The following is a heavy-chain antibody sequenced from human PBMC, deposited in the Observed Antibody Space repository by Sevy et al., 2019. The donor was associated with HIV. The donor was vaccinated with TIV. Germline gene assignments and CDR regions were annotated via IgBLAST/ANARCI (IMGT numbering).Heavy chain of an antibody. CDR2: ITRNSYEAYGGTT. D-gene: IGHD5-12*01. CDR1: GFTFDDYA. V-gene: IGHV3-49*03. J-gene: IGHJ4*02. Sequence: GGSLRLSCTTSGFTFDDYAMSWFRQAQGKGLEWVAFITRNSYEAYGGTTDYGGSVKGRFIISRDDSKSIAYLQMSSLKTEDTAVYYCTRGLATADTPEYYFDYWGQGTLVTVSS. CDR3: TRGLATADTPEYYFDY.